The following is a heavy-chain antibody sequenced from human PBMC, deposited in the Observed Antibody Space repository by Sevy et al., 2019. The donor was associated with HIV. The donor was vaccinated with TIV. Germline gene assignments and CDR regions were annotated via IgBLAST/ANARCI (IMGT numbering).Heavy chain of an antibody. Sequence: ASVRVSCKVSGYTLTQLSMNWVRQAPGKGLEWMGSFDPEDGETIYAQKFQGRVTMTDDRSTDTAYMDLSSLRSEDTAVYYCATTKDYYESSGYAFDYWGQGTLVTVSS. CDR1: GYTLTQLS. V-gene: IGHV1-24*01. CDR2: FDPEDGET. D-gene: IGHD3-22*01. J-gene: IGHJ4*02. CDR3: ATTKDYYESSGYAFDY.